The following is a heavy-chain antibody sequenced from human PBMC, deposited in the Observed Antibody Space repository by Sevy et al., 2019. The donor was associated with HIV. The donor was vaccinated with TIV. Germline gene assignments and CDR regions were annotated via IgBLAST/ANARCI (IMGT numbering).Heavy chain of an antibody. D-gene: IGHD3-3*01. CDR1: GYTLTELS. Sequence: ASVKVSCKVSGYTLTELSMHWVRQAPGKGLEWMGGFDPEDGETIYAQKFRGRVTMTEDTSTDTAYMELSSLRSEDTAVYYCATSHVLRFLEWSDYYGMDVWGQGTTVTVSS. J-gene: IGHJ6*02. V-gene: IGHV1-24*01. CDR3: ATSHVLRFLEWSDYYGMDV. CDR2: FDPEDGET.